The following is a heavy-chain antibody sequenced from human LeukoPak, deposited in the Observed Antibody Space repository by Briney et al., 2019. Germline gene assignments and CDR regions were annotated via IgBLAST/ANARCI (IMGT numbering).Heavy chain of an antibody. CDR3: ARDPAGPSSWDYFDY. D-gene: IGHD6-13*01. V-gene: IGHV3-30*04. Sequence: GGSLRLSCAASGFTFSSYAMHWVRQAPGKGLEWVAVISYDGSNKYYADSVKGRFTISRDNSKNTLYLQMNSLRAEDTAVYYCARDPAGPSSWDYFDYWGQGTLVTVSS. CDR2: ISYDGSNK. J-gene: IGHJ4*02. CDR1: GFTFSSYA.